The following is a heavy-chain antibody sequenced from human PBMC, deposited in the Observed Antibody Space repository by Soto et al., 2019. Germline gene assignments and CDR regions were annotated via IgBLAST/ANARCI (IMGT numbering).Heavy chain of an antibody. J-gene: IGHJ2*01. D-gene: IGHD6-19*01. CDR1: GFTFSSYA. CDR3: ARISSGWLYWYFDL. CDR2: ISYDGSNK. Sequence: QVQLVESGGGVVQPGRSLRLSCAASGFTFSSYAMHWVRQAPGKGLEWVAVISYDGSNKYYADSVKGRFTISRDNSKNTLYLQMNSLRAEDTAVYYCARISSGWLYWYFDLWGRGTLVTVSS. V-gene: IGHV3-30-3*01.